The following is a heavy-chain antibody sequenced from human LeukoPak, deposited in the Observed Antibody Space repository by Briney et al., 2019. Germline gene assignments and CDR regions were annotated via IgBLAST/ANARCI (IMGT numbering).Heavy chain of an antibody. CDR3: ARQSSGFYYYYMDV. D-gene: IGHD3-22*01. J-gene: IGHJ6*03. CDR2: ISSSGSTI. V-gene: IGHV3-48*04. Sequence: GGSLRLSCAASGFTFSSYSMNWVRQAPGKGLEWVSYISSSGSTIYYADSVKGRFTISRDNAKNSLYLQMNSLRAEDTAVYYCARQSSGFYYYYMDVWGKGTTVTISS. CDR1: GFTFSSYS.